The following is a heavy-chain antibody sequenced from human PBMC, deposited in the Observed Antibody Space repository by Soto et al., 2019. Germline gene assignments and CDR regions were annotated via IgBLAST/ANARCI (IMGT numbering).Heavy chain of an antibody. V-gene: IGHV5-51*01. CDR3: ARLDISIVVVPAAPPDY. Sequence: PGESLKISCKGSGYSFTSYWIGWVRQMPGKGLECMGIIYPGDSDIRYSPSFQGQVTISADKSISTVYLQWSSLRASDTAMYYCARLDISIVVVPAAPPDYWGQGTLVTVSS. D-gene: IGHD2-2*01. CDR1: GYSFTSYW. J-gene: IGHJ4*02. CDR2: IYPGDSDI.